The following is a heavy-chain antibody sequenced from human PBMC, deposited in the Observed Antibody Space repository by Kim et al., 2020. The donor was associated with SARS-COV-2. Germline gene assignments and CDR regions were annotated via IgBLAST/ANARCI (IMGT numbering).Heavy chain of an antibody. CDR1: GFTFSSYG. J-gene: IGHJ3*02. D-gene: IGHD6-13*01. Sequence: GGSLRLSCAASGFTFSSYGMHWVRQAPGKGLEWVAVIWYDGSNKYYADSVKGRFTISRDNSKNTLYLQMNSLRAEDMAVYYCARDGYSSTERGGAFDIWGQGTMVTVSS. V-gene: IGHV3-33*01. CDR2: IWYDGSNK. CDR3: ARDGYSSTERGGAFDI.